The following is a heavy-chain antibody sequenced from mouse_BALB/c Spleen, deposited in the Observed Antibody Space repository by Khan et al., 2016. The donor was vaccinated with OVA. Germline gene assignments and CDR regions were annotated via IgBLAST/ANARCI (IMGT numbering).Heavy chain of an antibody. V-gene: IGHV1S81*02. J-gene: IGHJ3*01. D-gene: IGHD2-10*02. Sequence: QVQLQQPGAELVKPGASVKISCKASGYTFTSYYMYWVKQRPGQGLEWIGGINPNNGGAHFNEKFKNKATLTVDKSSSTAYMQLSSLTSEDAAVDYCARAGYRNQFAYWGQGTLVTVSA. CDR1: GYTFTSYY. CDR3: ARAGYRNQFAY. CDR2: INPNNGGA.